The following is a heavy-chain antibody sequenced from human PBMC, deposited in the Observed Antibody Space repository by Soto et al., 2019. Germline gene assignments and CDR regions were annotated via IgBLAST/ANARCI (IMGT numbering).Heavy chain of an antibody. CDR1: GFIFSNYY. J-gene: IGHJ4*02. CDR2: ISSSGTTI. CDR3: TRDPLNYGSSFDY. V-gene: IGHV3-11*01. Sequence: GGSLRLSCAASGFIFSNYYMSWIRQAPGQGLEWVSYISSSGTTIYYVDSVKGRFTISRDNARNSLYLQMNSLRAEDTAVYYCTRDPLNYGSSFDYWGQGTMVTVSS. D-gene: IGHD3-10*01.